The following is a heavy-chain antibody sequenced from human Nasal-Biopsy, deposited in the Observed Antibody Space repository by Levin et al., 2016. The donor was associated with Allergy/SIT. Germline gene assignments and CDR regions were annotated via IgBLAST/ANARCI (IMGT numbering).Heavy chain of an antibody. D-gene: IGHD3-10*01. CDR2: GYWSGTT. J-gene: IGHJ4*02. Sequence: SETLSLTCTVSGGSIRGGSLYWAWVRLPPGKGLEWLGTGYWSGTTYYNPSLKSRISISVDESKNQFSLKLTSVTATDTAMYFCARSYFYGLGSSLYYFDAWGQGALVTVSS. V-gene: IGHV4-39*01. CDR3: ARSYFYGLGSSLYYFDA. CDR1: GGSIRGGSLY.